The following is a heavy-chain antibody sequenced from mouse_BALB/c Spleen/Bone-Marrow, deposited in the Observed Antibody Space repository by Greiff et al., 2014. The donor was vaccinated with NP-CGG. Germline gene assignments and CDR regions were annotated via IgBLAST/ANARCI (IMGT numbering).Heavy chain of an antibody. Sequence: VQLQQSGAELVRPGTAVNVSCKASGYTFTNYLIEWVKQRPGQGLEWIGVINPGSGGANYNEKFKGKATLTADKSSSTAYMQLSSLTPDDSAVYFCARFGRSYFDYWGQGTPLTVSS. CDR1: GYTFTNYL. V-gene: IGHV1-54*01. CDR3: ARFGRSYFDY. CDR2: INPGSGGA. J-gene: IGHJ2*01.